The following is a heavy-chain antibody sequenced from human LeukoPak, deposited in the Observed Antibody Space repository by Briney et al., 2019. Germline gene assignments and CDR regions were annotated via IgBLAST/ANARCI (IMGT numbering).Heavy chain of an antibody. CDR1: GGSISSYY. J-gene: IGHJ4*02. CDR3: ARVTDYYDSSGYYGDFDY. CDR2: IYYSGST. D-gene: IGHD3-22*01. Sequence: SETLSLTCTVSGGSISSYYWSWIRQPPGKGLEWIGYIYYSGSTNYNPSLKSQVTISVDTSKNQFSLKLSSVTAADTAVYYCARVTDYYDSSGYYGDFDYWGQGTLVTVSS. V-gene: IGHV4-59*01.